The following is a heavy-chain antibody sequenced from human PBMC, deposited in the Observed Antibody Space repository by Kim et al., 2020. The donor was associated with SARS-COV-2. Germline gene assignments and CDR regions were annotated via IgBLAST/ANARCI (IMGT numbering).Heavy chain of an antibody. Sequence: GGSLRLSCAASGFTFSRYWMSWVRQAPGKGLEWVAQIKQDGSEKYYVDSVKGRFTISRDDAQTSLYLQMNSLRAEDTAVYYCARDLYCSSTSCYSTGIDYWDQGTLVTVSS. V-gene: IGHV3-7*03. D-gene: IGHD2-2*01. CDR1: GFTFSRYW. J-gene: IGHJ4*02. CDR3: ARDLYCSSTSCYSTGIDY. CDR2: IKQDGSEK.